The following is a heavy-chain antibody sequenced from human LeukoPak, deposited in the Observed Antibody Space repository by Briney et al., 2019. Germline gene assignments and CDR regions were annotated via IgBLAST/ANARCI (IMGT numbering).Heavy chain of an antibody. Sequence: SETLSLTCTVSGGSISSYYWSWIRQPAGKGLEWIGRIYTSGSTNYNPSLKSRVTMSVDTSKNQSSLKLSSVTAADTAVYYCARALYYDPDSNAFDIWGQGTMVTVSS. CDR1: GGSISSYY. J-gene: IGHJ3*02. CDR2: IYTSGST. D-gene: IGHD3-3*01. V-gene: IGHV4-4*07. CDR3: ARALYYDPDSNAFDI.